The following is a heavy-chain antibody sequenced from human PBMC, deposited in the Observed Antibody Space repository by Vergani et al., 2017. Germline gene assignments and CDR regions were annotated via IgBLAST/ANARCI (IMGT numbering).Heavy chain of an antibody. Sequence: VQLVESGGGLVQPGGSLRLSCVVSGFDFSSYIMNWVRQAPGKGLEWVSFVSTDTKSQSCAESVKGRFTISRDNSKSTLFLQMNGLTSEDTAIYYCAIFANGGPRLPVYWGERAVVGVST. CDR1: GFDFSSYI. V-gene: IGHV3-30*07. D-gene: IGHD4-23*01. J-gene: IGHJ4*02. CDR3: AIFANGGPRLPVY. CDR2: VSTDTKSQ.